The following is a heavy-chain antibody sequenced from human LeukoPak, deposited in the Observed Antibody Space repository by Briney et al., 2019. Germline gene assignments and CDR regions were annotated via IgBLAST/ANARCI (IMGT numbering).Heavy chain of an antibody. D-gene: IGHD6-6*01. Sequence: SVKVSCKASGGTFSSYAISWVRQAPGQGLEWMGGIIPIFGTANYAQKFQGRVTITADKSTSTAYMELSSLRSEDTAVYYCARSGGSSSRYYYYYYMGVWGKGTTVTVSS. CDR2: IIPIFGTA. CDR1: GGTFSSYA. J-gene: IGHJ6*03. CDR3: ARSGGSSSRYYYYYYMGV. V-gene: IGHV1-69*06.